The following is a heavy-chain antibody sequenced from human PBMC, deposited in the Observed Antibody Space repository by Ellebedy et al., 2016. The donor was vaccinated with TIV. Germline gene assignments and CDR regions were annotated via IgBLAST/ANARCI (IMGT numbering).Heavy chain of an antibody. CDR3: SRGWSGAFES. CDR1: GFTFSNYF. J-gene: IGHJ3*02. V-gene: IGHV3-7*04. Sequence: GGSLRLXXTASGFTFSNYFMNWVRQAPGKGLEWLANMNGDGSGKYYVDSVKGRFTISRDNAKNSLYLQMNSLRVEDTALYYCSRGWSGAFESWGQGTMVTVSS. D-gene: IGHD3-3*01. CDR2: MNGDGSGK.